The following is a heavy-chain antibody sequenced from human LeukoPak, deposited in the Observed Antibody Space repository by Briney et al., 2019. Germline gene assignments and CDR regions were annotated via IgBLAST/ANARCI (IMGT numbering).Heavy chain of an antibody. Sequence: GGSLRLSCAASGFTFSDYYMSWIRQAPGKGLEWLSYISSSGNTIYYADSVKGRFTISRDNGKNSLYLQMNSLRAEDTAVYYCARGGATTFGLWGNAFDIWGQGTMVTVSS. V-gene: IGHV3-11*04. CDR3: ARGGATTFGLWGNAFDI. J-gene: IGHJ3*02. CDR2: ISSSGNTI. D-gene: IGHD3-3*01. CDR1: GFTFSDYY.